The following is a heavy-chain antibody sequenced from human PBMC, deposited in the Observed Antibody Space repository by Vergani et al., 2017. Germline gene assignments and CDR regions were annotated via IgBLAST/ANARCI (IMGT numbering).Heavy chain of an antibody. CDR2: INAGNGDT. V-gene: IGHV1-3*01. CDR3: ARDPSDY. CDR1: GYTFSTYT. Sequence: QVQLVQSGAEVKKPGASVKVSCKASGYTFSTYTIHWVRQAPGQRLEWMGWINAGNGDTTYSQKFQGRVTITRDTSASTAYMDLSSLRSEDTAVYYCARDPSDYWGQGTLVTVSS. J-gene: IGHJ4*02.